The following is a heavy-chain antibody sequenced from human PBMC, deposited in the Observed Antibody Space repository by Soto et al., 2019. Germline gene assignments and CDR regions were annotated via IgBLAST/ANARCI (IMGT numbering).Heavy chain of an antibody. D-gene: IGHD4-4*01. Sequence: GVPMRHSCAAAEVPCSSYLMHCVSKAPGKGLVWVSYISNDGSLTAYADSVRGRFTISRDNAKNTVYLQMNTLRAGDTAIYYCARDPPGFHSAFDFWGQGTLVTVSS. CDR1: EVPCSSYL. V-gene: IGHV3-74*01. J-gene: IGHJ4*02. CDR2: ISNDGSLT. CDR3: ARDPPGFHSAFDF.